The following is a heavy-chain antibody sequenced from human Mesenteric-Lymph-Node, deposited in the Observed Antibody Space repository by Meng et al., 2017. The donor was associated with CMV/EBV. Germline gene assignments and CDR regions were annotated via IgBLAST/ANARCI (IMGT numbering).Heavy chain of an antibody. D-gene: IGHD6-19*01. CDR3: ATRESSGGWFPDY. J-gene: IGHJ4*02. CDR1: GFSFSDYA. CDR2: ISGYGGST. V-gene: IGHV3-23*01. Sequence: GESLKISCAASGFSFSDYAMNWVRQAPGKGLEWVSAISGYGGSTHYADSVQGRFTISRDNSKNILYLQMNSLRADDTAVYYCATRESSGGWFPDYWGQGTLVTVSS.